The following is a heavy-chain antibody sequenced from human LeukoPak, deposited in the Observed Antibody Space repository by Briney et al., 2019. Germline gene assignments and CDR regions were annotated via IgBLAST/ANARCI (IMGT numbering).Heavy chain of an antibody. Sequence: GSLRLSCAASGFTFDHYAMSWVRQPPGKGLEWIGEINHSGSTNYNPSLKSRVTISVDTSKNQFSLKLSSVTAADTAVYYCARGLTVTYWGQGTLVTVSS. CDR1: GFTFDHYA. CDR2: INHSGST. CDR3: ARGLTVTY. D-gene: IGHD1-14*01. V-gene: IGHV4-34*01. J-gene: IGHJ4*02.